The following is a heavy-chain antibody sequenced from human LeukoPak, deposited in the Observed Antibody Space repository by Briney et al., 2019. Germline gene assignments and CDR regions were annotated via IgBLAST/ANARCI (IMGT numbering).Heavy chain of an antibody. V-gene: IGHV1-18*01. J-gene: IGHJ4*02. CDR3: ARDDNYGIFVNVDY. D-gene: IGHD4-11*01. CDR1: GYTFTSFG. CDR2: ISTSTGDT. Sequence: ASVKVSCKASGYTFTSFGISWVRQAPGQGPEWMGWISTSTGDTKYTQRFQGRVTLTTDTSTSTAYMELSSLRSDDTAVYYCARDDNYGIFVNVDYWGQGTLVTVSS.